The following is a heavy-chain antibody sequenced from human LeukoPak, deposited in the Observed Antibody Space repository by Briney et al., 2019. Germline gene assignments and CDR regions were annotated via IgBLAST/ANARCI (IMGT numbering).Heavy chain of an antibody. J-gene: IGHJ4*02. CDR1: GYTFTSYD. Sequence: ASVKVSCKASGYTFTSYDINWVRQATGQGLEWMGWMNPNSGNTGYAQKFQGRVTMTRNTSISTAYMELSSLRSEDTAVYYCARDWHYGDPFDYWGQGTLVTVSS. D-gene: IGHD4-17*01. CDR3: ARDWHYGDPFDY. CDR2: MNPNSGNT. V-gene: IGHV1-8*01.